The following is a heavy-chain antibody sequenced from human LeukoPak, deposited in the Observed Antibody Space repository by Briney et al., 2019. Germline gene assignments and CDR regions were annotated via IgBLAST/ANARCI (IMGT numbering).Heavy chain of an antibody. CDR2: ITSSSSYK. CDR1: GFTFSSYC. D-gene: IGHD3-16*01. Sequence: GGSLRLSCAASGFTFSSYCMNWVRQAPGKGLEWVSSITSSSSYKYYADSVKGRFTISRDNAKNSLYLQMNSLRAEDTAVYYCARDAFDYYYGMDVWGQGTTVTVSS. CDR3: ARDAFDYYYGMDV. V-gene: IGHV3-21*01. J-gene: IGHJ6*02.